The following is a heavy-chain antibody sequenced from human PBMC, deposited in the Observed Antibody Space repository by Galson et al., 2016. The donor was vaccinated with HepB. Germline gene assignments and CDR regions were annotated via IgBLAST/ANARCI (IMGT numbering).Heavy chain of an antibody. J-gene: IGHJ4*02. V-gene: IGHV1-18*01. CDR3: AREGVDTAMPAIDY. CDR1: GYTFTTYD. D-gene: IGHD5-18*01. Sequence: SVKVSCKASGYTFTTYDINWVRQATGQGLEWMGWISPYNGNTNYAQKLQGRVTMTTDTSTRTVHMELRSLRSDDTAVYYCAREGVDTAMPAIDYWGQGTLVTVSS. CDR2: ISPYNGNT.